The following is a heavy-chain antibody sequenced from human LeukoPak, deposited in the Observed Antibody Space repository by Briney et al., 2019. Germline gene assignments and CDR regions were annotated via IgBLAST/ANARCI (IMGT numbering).Heavy chain of an antibody. CDR2: INHSGST. CDR3: ARIDSGYDSYRGPFDY. J-gene: IGHJ4*02. D-gene: IGHD5-12*01. CDR1: GGSISSYY. V-gene: IGHV4-34*01. Sequence: SETLSLTFTVSGGSISSYYWSWIRQPPGKGLEWIGEINHSGSTNYNPSLKSRVTISVDTSKNQFSLKLSSVTAADTAVYYCARIDSGYDSYRGPFDYWGQGTLVTVSS.